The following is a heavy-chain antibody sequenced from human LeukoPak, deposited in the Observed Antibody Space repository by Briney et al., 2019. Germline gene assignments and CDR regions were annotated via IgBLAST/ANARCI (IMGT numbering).Heavy chain of an antibody. D-gene: IGHD3-9*01. Sequence: GGSLRLSCAASGFTFSTYGVSGLRQPPGKGREWVSAISGYDGSTYYAESVKGRFTISRDNSKNTLYLQMNSRRAGDTAVYYCAKAQNYDILTGYLYYFDYWGQGTLVTVSS. CDR2: ISGYDGST. J-gene: IGHJ4*02. V-gene: IGHV3-23*01. CDR1: GFTFSTYG. CDR3: AKAQNYDILTGYLYYFDY.